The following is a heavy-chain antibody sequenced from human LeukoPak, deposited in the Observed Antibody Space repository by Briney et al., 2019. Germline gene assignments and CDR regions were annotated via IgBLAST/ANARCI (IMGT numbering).Heavy chain of an antibody. CDR1: GYTFINYG. J-gene: IGHJ4*02. V-gene: IGHV1-18*01. CDR2: INNYDNI. Sequence: ASVKVSCKASGYTFINYGVSWVRQAPGQGLEWMGWINNYDNIKYPQNLQGRLTSTTDTSTSTLYMELRALRSDDTAVYYCARSSTGWSVDFWGQGTLVTVSS. D-gene: IGHD3-9*01. CDR3: ARSSTGWSVDF.